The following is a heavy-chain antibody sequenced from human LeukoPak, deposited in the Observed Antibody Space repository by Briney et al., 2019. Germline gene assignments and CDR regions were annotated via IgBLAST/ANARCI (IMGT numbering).Heavy chain of an antibody. CDR1: GGSISSYY. CDR2: IYYSGST. CDR3: AGRLWRRDGYNLGAFDT. V-gene: IGHV4-59*01. Sequence: KPSETLSLTCTVSGGSISSYYWNWIRQPPGKGLEWIGYIYYSGSTNYNPSLKSRVTISVDTSKNQFSLKLSSVTAADTAVYYCAGRLWRRDGYNLGAFDTWGQGTMVTVSS. D-gene: IGHD5-24*01. J-gene: IGHJ3*02.